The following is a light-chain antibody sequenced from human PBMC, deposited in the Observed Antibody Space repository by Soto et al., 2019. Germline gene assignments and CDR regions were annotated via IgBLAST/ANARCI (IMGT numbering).Light chain of an antibody. Sequence: VLTQSPATLSLSPGERATLSCRASQRVGTYLAWYQQKPGQAPRLLIHEATNRATGIPARFSGSGSGTDFTLTISSLEPEDFAVYYCQQRRSWPPTWTFGQGTKVEIK. CDR3: QQRRSWPPTWT. V-gene: IGKV3-11*01. CDR1: QRVGTY. CDR2: EAT. J-gene: IGKJ1*01.